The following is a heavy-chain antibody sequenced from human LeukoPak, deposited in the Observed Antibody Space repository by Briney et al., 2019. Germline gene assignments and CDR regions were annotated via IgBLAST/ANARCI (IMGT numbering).Heavy chain of an antibody. J-gene: IGHJ6*03. CDR1: GGTFSSYA. D-gene: IGHD3-10*01. V-gene: IGHV1-69*05. CDR2: IIPIFGTA. Sequence: ASVKVSCKASGGTFSSYAISWVRQAPGQGLEWMGGIIPIFGTANYAQKFQGRVTITTDGSTSTAYMELSSLRSEDTAVYYCARGGYYGSGSYYYYYYYMDVWGKGTTVTVSS. CDR3: ARGGYYGSGSYYYYYYYMDV.